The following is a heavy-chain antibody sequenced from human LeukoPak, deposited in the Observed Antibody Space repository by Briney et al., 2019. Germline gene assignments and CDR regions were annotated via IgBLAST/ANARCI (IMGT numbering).Heavy chain of an antibody. V-gene: IGHV3-21*01. CDR3: ARDGPMGYGDYYYYMDV. J-gene: IGHJ6*03. CDR1: GFTFSSYS. D-gene: IGHD5-12*01. Sequence: PGGSLRLSCAASGFTFSSYSMNWVRQAPGKGLEWVSSISSSSSYIYYADSVKGRFTISRDNAKNSLYLQMNSLRAEDTAVYYCARDGPMGYGDYYYYMDVWGKGTTVTVSS. CDR2: ISSSSSYI.